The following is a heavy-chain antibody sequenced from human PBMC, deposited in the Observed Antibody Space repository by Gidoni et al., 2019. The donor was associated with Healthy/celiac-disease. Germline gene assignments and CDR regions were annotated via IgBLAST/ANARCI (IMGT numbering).Heavy chain of an antibody. CDR3: ARVVADSSSWYPPYYYGMDV. D-gene: IGHD6-13*01. J-gene: IGHJ6*02. Sequence: QVQLVQSGAEVKKPGSSVKVSCKASGGTFSSYAISWVRQAPGQGLEWMGGIIPIFGTANYAQKFQGRVTITADESTSTAYMELSSLRSEDTAVYYCARVVADSSSWYPPYYYGMDVWGQGTTVTVSS. V-gene: IGHV1-69*01. CDR2: IIPIFGTA. CDR1: GGTFSSYA.